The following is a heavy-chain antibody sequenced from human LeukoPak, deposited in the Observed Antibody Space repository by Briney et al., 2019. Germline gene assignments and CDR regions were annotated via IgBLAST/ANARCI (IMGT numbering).Heavy chain of an antibody. D-gene: IGHD3-22*01. CDR2: IIPIFGTA. J-gene: IGHJ4*02. V-gene: IGHV1-69*13. Sequence: SVKVSCKASGGTFSRYAISWVRQAPGQGLEWMGGIIPIFGTANYAQKFQGRITITADDSTSTAYMELSSPRSEDTAVYYCARVYLKRDYYDSSAYFSFDYWGQGTLVTVSS. CDR1: GGTFSRYA. CDR3: ARVYLKRDYYDSSAYFSFDY.